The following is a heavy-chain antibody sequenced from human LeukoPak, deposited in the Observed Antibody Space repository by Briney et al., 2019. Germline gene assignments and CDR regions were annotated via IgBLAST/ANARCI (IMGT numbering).Heavy chain of an antibody. V-gene: IGHV4-38-2*02. CDR1: GYSISSGYY. D-gene: IGHD3-10*01. J-gene: IGHJ4*02. CDR2: IYHSGST. Sequence: SETLSLTCTVSGYSISSGYYWGWIRQPPGKGLEWIGSIYHSGSTYYNPSLKSRVTISVDTSKNRFSLNLSSVTAADTAVYYCARRRYYGSRNRDYWGQGTLVTVSS. CDR3: ARRRYYGSRNRDY.